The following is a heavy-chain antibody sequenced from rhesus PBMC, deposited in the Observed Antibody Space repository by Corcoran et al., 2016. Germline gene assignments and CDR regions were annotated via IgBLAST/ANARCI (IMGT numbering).Heavy chain of an antibody. V-gene: IGHV4-65*01. CDR3: ARDPSVYSSGRVPFDY. J-gene: IGHJ4*01. Sequence: QVQLQESGPGLVKPSETLSLTCAVSGGSVSSSNWWSWIRQPPGKGLERIGYISGSSRSTYYNPSLKSRVTISTDTSKNQFSLKLSSVTAADTAVYYCARDPSVYSSGRVPFDYWGQGVLVTVSS. CDR2: ISGSSRST. D-gene: IGHD6-31*01. CDR1: GGSVSSSNW.